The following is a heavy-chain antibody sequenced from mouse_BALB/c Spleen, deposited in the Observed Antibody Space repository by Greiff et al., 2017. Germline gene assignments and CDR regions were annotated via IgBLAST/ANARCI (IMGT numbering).Heavy chain of an antibody. CDR2: IDPANGNT. D-gene: IGHD2-4*01. Sequence: EVQLLESGAELVKPGASVKLSCTASGFNIKDTYMHWVKQRPEQGLEWIGRIDPANGNTKYDPKFQGKATITADTSSNTAYLQLSSLTSEDTAVYYCARIYYDYDNYWGQGTTLTVSA. CDR1: GFNIKDTY. V-gene: IGHV14-3*02. CDR3: ARIYYDYDNY. J-gene: IGHJ2*01.